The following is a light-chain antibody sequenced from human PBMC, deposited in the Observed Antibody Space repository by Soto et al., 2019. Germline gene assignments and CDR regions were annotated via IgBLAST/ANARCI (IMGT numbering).Light chain of an antibody. J-gene: IGKJ2*01. CDR3: QQYGLPPHS. CDR1: QSVYNNY. CDR2: GAS. V-gene: IGKV3-20*01. Sequence: EIVLTQSPGTLSLSPGERATLSCRASQSVYNNYLAWYQQKPGQTPRLLVNGASNRATGIPDRFSGGGSGTDFTLTISSLEREDFAVYYCQQYGLPPHSFGQGTRVEIK.